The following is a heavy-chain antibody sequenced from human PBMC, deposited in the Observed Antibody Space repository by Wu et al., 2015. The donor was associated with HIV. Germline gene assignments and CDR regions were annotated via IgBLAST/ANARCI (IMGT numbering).Heavy chain of an antibody. J-gene: IGHJ4*02. CDR3: AIIFGLVGEDY. D-gene: IGHD3/OR15-3a*01. Sequence: QVHLVQFGGEVKKPGSSVKVTCKASGDGFTSYAVSWVRQAPGQGLEWMGWINPNTGGTKYTQRFQGRVTMTRDTSISSAYMELRSLTSDDTALYYCAIIFGLVGEDYWGQGTLVTVSS. V-gene: IGHV1-2*02. CDR1: GDGFTSYA. CDR2: INPNTGGT.